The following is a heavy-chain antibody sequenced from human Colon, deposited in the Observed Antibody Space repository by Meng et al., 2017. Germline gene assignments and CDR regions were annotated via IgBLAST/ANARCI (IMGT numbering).Heavy chain of an antibody. CDR1: GYTFTSYY. D-gene: IGHD2-2*02. Sequence: ASVKVSCKASGYTFTSYYMHWVRQAPGQGLEGMGIINPSGGSTSYAQKFQGRVTMTRETSTSKVYMELSSLRSEDTAVYYCASPRYCSSTSCYRGGDYYYYGMDAWGQGTTVTVSS. CDR2: INPSGGST. J-gene: IGHJ6*02. V-gene: IGHV1-46*01. CDR3: ASPRYCSSTSCYRGGDYYYYGMDA.